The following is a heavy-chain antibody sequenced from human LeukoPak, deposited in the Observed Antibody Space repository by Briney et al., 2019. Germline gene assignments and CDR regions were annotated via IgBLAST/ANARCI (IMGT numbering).Heavy chain of an antibody. D-gene: IGHD1/OR15-1a*01. Sequence: EGSLRLSCAASGFTITTNYMNWVRQAPGKGLEWVSVIYGDDETNYADSVKGRFTISRDNSKNTLYLQMNSLRADDTAVYYCAREAVMPVAPVKIGTSDRPLYEYYGLDVWGQGTTVTVS. J-gene: IGHJ6*02. CDR2: IYGDDET. CDR1: GFTITTNY. CDR3: AREAVMPVAPVKIGTSDRPLYEYYGLDV. V-gene: IGHV3-53*01.